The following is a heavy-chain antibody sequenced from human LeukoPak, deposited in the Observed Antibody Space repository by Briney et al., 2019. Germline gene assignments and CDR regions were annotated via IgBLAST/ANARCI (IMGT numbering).Heavy chain of an antibody. Sequence: GGSLRLSCAASEFTFSNAWMNWVRQAQGKGLEWVGRIKSKTDGGTTDYAAPVKGRFTISRDDSKNTLYLQMNSLKTEDTAVYYCSTTYYYDSSEGYWGQGTLVTVSS. V-gene: IGHV3-15*07. CDR1: EFTFSNAW. CDR2: IKSKTDGGTT. D-gene: IGHD3-22*01. CDR3: STTYYYDSSEGY. J-gene: IGHJ4*02.